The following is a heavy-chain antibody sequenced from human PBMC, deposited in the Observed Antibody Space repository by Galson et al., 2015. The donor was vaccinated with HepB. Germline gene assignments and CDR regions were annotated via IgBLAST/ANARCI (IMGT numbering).Heavy chain of an antibody. CDR3: ASIAARPTDY. D-gene: IGHD6-6*01. V-gene: IGHV5-10-1*01. J-gene: IGHJ4*02. CDR1: GSSFTPYW. Sequence: QSGAEVKKPGEPLRISCKGSGSSFTPYWISWVRQMPGKGLEWMGRIDPSDSYTNYSPSFQGHVTISADKSISTAYLQWSSLKASDTAMYYCASIAARPTDYWGQGTLVTVSS. CDR2: IDPSDSYT.